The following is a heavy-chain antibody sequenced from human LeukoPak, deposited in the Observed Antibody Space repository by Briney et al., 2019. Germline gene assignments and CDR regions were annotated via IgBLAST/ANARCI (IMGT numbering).Heavy chain of an antibody. CDR2: ISAYNGNT. CDR1: GYTFTSYG. Sequence: ASVKVSCKASGYTFTSYGISWVRQAPGQGLEWMGWISAYNGNTNYAQKFQGRVTITADESTSTAYMELSSLRSEDTAVYYCARDEMGWNDYYGMDVWGQGTTVTVSS. D-gene: IGHD1-1*01. J-gene: IGHJ6*02. CDR3: ARDEMGWNDYYGMDV. V-gene: IGHV1-18*01.